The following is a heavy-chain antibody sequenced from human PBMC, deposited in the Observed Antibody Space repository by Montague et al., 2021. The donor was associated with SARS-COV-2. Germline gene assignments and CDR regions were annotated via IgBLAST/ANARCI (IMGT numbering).Heavy chain of an antibody. CDR2: IYDGGAV. V-gene: IGHV4-59*13. D-gene: IGHD4-23*01. Sequence: SETLSLTCTVSGGSITGYYWSWFRRSPGKGLEWIAYIYDGGAVNXNPSLGSRVTISTDTSKNQLSLKVNSVTAADTAVYYCVRDHPYGGPRGAYDIWGQGTVVTVSS. CDR1: GGSITGYY. J-gene: IGHJ3*02. CDR3: VRDHPYGGPRGAYDI.